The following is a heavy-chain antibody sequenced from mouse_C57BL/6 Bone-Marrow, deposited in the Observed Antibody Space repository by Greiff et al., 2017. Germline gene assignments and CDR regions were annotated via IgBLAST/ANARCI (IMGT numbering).Heavy chain of an antibody. CDR3: AREDGYYAMDY. D-gene: IGHD2-3*01. CDR2: IYPGDGDT. V-gene: IGHV1-82*01. CDR1: GYAFSSSW. J-gene: IGHJ4*01. Sequence: VKLVESGPELVKPGASVKISCKASGYAFSSSWMNWVKQRPGKGLEWIGRIYPGDGDTNYNGKFKGKATLTADKSSSTAYMQLSSLTSEDSAVYFCAREDGYYAMDYWGQGTSVTVSS.